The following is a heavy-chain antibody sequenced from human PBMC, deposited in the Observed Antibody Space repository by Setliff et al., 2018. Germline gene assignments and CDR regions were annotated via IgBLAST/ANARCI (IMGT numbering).Heavy chain of an antibody. CDR3: ARLPNYVWGSPVDY. V-gene: IGHV4-39*01. CDR2: IFYSGRT. D-gene: IGHD3-16*01. Sequence: ETLSLTCTVSGASITNINYYWGLIRQPPGKGLEWIGSIFYSGRTFYNPSLKSRVTISVDTSKNQFSLTLSSVTAADTAVYYCARLPNYVWGSPVDYWGQGTLVT. J-gene: IGHJ4*02. CDR1: GASITNINYY.